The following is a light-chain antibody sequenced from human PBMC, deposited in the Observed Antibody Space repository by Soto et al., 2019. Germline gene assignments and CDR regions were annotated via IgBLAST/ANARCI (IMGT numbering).Light chain of an antibody. V-gene: IGLV2-14*01. CDR2: DVS. Sequence: QSALTQPAPVSGPPGQSIPMSCTGTSSDVGGYNYVSWYQQHPGKAPKLMIYDVSNRPSGVSNRFSGSKSGNTASLTISGLQAEDEADYYCSSYTSSSTFYVFGTGTKVTVL. J-gene: IGLJ1*01. CDR1: SSDVGGYNY. CDR3: SSYTSSSTFYV.